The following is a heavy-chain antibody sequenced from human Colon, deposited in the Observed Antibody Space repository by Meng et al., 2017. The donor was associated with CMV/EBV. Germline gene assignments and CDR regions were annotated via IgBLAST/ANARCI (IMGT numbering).Heavy chain of an antibody. CDR3: VRHLEAGRNGYSEPF. Sequence: SGFILTSYTMNWVRQAPGKGLEWVSSISTSGRDIFYADSVKGRFTLSRDNAKNSVDLQMDSLRAEDTAVYYCVRHLEAGRNGYSEPFWGQGTLVTVSS. J-gene: IGHJ1*01. V-gene: IGHV3-21*01. D-gene: IGHD5-18*01. CDR1: GFILTSYT. CDR2: ISTSGRDI.